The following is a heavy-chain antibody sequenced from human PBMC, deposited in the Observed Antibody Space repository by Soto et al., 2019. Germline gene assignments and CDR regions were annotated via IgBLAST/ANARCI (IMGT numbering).Heavy chain of an antibody. CDR3: ASKEGWATVTSYGMDV. V-gene: IGHV1-69*13. Sequence: SVNVSCKASGGTFSSDAISWVRQAPGQGLEWMGGIIPIFGTANYAQKFQGRVTITADESTSTAYMELSSLRSEDTAVYYCASKEGWATVTSYGMDVWGQGTTVTVSS. CDR2: IIPIFGTA. D-gene: IGHD4-4*01. J-gene: IGHJ6*02. CDR1: GGTFSSDA.